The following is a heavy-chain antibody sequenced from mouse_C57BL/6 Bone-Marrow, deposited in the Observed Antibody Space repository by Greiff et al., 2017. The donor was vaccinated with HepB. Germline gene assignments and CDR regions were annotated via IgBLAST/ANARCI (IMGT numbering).Heavy chain of an antibody. V-gene: IGHV7-3*01. J-gene: IGHJ4*01. Sequence: EVMLVESGGGLVQPGGSLSLSCAASGFTFTDYYMSWVRQPPGKALEWLGFIRNKANGYTTEYSASVKGRFTISRDNSQSILYLQMNALRAEDSATYYCARSGNYYAMDYWGQGTSVTVSS. CDR3: ARSGNYYAMDY. CDR2: IRNKANGYTT. CDR1: GFTFTDYY.